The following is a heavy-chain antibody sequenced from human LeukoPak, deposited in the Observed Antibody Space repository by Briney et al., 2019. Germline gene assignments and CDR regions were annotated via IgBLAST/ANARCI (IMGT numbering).Heavy chain of an antibody. V-gene: IGHV6-1*01. CDR3: ARGQYMVRGVIINYFDY. CDR1: GDSVSSNSAA. D-gene: IGHD3-10*01. Sequence: SQTLSLTCAISGDSVSSNSAAWNWIRQSPSRGLEWLGRTYYRSKWYNDYAVSVKSRITINPDTSKNQFSLQLNSVTPEDTAVYYCARGQYMVRGVIINYFDYWGQGTLVTVSS. CDR2: TYYRSKWYN. J-gene: IGHJ4*02.